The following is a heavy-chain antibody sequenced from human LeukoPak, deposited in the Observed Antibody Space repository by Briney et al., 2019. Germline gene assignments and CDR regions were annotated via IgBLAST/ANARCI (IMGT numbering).Heavy chain of an antibody. J-gene: IGHJ4*02. CDR3: ARSISGLGD. D-gene: IGHD3-16*01. Sequence: SQTLSLTCAISGDSVSSNSAAWHWIRQSPSRGLEWLGRTYYRSKWYNDYAVAVKGRITISADTSKNQFSLQLNSVTPEDTAVYYCARSISGLGDWGQGTLVTVSS. CDR1: GDSVSSNSAA. CDR2: TYYRSKWYN. V-gene: IGHV6-1*01.